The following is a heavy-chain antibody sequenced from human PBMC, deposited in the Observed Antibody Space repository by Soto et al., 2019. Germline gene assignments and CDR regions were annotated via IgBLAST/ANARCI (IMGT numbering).Heavy chain of an antibody. CDR3: ETNVDTPGWFDP. CDR2: ISSSGGTI. V-gene: IGHV3-11*01. J-gene: IGHJ5*02. Sequence: QVQLMESGGALVKPGGSLRLSCAASGFTFSDYYMSWIRQAPGKGLEWISYISSSGGTIFYADSVKGCFTISRDNAKNSLYLQMTSLRAEDSAIYYCETNVDTPGWFDPWGHGTLVTVSS. D-gene: IGHD5-12*01. CDR1: GFTFSDYY.